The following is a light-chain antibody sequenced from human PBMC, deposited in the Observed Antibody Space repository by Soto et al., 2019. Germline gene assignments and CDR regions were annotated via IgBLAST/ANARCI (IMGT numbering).Light chain of an antibody. CDR3: QTWVTGIVV. V-gene: IGLV4-69*01. Sequence: QLVLTQSPSASASLGASVKLTCTLSSGHSSYAIAWHQQQPEKGPRYLMNLNIDGSHSKGDGIPDRFSGSSSGAERYLTISSLQSEDEADYYWQTWVTGIVVFGGGTKLTVL. CDR1: SGHSSYA. CDR2: LNIDGSH. J-gene: IGLJ2*01.